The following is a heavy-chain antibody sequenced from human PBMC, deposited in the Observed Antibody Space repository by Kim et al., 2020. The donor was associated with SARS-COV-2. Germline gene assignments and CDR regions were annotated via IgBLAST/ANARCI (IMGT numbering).Heavy chain of an antibody. V-gene: IGHV3-15*01. D-gene: IGHD2-2*01. Sequence: AAPGKGRFTISRDDSKNTLYLQMNSLKTEDTAVYYCTTESAVVVPAAADYWGQGTLVTVSS. CDR3: TTESAVVVPAAADY. J-gene: IGHJ4*02.